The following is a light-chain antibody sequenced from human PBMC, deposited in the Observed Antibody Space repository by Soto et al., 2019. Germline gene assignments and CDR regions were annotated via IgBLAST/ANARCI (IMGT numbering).Light chain of an antibody. V-gene: IGLV2-14*03. J-gene: IGLJ1*01. Sequence: QSALTQPASVSGSPGQSITISCTGSTSDIGGYEYVSWYQQYPGKAPRLIIYAVHSRPSGVSNRFSGSKSGNTASLTISGLQDEDEADYHCSSYTPSSTYVFGTGTKLTVL. CDR1: TSDIGGYEY. CDR3: SSYTPSSTYV. CDR2: AVH.